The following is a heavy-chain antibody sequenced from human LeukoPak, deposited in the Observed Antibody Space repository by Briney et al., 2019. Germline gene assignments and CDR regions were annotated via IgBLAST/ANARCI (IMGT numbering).Heavy chain of an antibody. CDR3: ARRGSGSYYNLDY. V-gene: IGHV3-21*04. D-gene: IGHD3-10*01. CDR1: GFTFSSYS. CDR2: ISSSSSYI. Sequence: GGSLRLSCATSGFTFSSYSMNWVRQAPGKGLEWVSCISSSSSYIYYTDSVKGRFTISRDNSKNTLFLQMNSLRAEDTAVYYCARRGSGSYYNLDYWGQGTLVTVSS. J-gene: IGHJ4*02.